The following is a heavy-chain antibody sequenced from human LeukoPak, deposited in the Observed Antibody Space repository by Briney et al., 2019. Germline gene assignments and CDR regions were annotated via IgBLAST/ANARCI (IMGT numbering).Heavy chain of an antibody. CDR2: TIPIVGVE. J-gene: IGHJ6*02. CDR1: GGTFSKNS. Sequence: VASVKVSCKVSGGTFSKNSFSWVRQAPGQGLEWMGRTIPIVGVEHYAQKFQGRVTITADMSTSTAYMDLSSLRSDDTAVYYCARVKAVGVPVAIDAYFDYGMDVWGQGTTVIVSS. V-gene: IGHV1-69*02. D-gene: IGHD3-16*01. CDR3: ARVKAVGVPVAIDAYFDYGMDV.